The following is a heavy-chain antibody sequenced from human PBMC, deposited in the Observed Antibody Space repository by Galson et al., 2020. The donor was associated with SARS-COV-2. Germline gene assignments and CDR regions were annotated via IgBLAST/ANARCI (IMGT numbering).Heavy chain of an antibody. CDR3: ARGGARIQLWLDWFDP. J-gene: IGHJ5*02. Sequence: HGESLKISCKGSGYSFTSYWIGWVRQMPGKGLEWMGIIYPGDSDTRYSPSFQGQVTISADKSISTAYLQWSSLKASDTAMYYCARGGARIQLWLDWFDPWGQGTLVTVSS. V-gene: IGHV5-51*01. D-gene: IGHD5-18*01. CDR1: GYSFTSYW. CDR2: IYPGDSDT.